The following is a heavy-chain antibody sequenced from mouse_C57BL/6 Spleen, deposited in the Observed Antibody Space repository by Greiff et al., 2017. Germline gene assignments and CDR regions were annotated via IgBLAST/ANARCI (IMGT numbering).Heavy chain of an antibody. CDR2: IYPYHGVS. V-gene: IGHV1-31*01. CDR3: ARTIDYDLVSDY. D-gene: IGHD2-4*01. CDR1: GYSFTGYY. J-gene: IGHJ2*01. Sequence: EVQLVESGPELVKPGASVKISCKASGYSFTGYYMHWVKQSHGNILDWIGYIYPYHGVSSYNQKFKGKASLTVDKSSSTAYMELRSLTSEDSAVYDCARTIDYDLVSDYWGQGTTLTVSS.